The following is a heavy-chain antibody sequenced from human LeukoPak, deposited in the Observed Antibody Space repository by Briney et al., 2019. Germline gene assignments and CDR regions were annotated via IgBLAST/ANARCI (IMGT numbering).Heavy chain of an antibody. CDR1: GGTFSSYA. J-gene: IGHJ4*02. Sequence: ASVKVSCKASGGTFSSYAISWVRQAPGQGLEWMGRIIPIFGTANYAQKFQGRVTITTDESTSTAYMELSSLRSEDTAVYYCARDYYDSMFRVHWGQGTLVTVSS. CDR2: IIPIFGTA. CDR3: ARDYYDSMFRVH. V-gene: IGHV1-69*05. D-gene: IGHD3-22*01.